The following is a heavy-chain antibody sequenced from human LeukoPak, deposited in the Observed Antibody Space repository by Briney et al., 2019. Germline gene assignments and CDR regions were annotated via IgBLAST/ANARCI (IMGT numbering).Heavy chain of an antibody. V-gene: IGHV3-30*18. Sequence: GGSLRLSCAASGFTFSSYGMHWVRQAPGKGLEWVAVISYDGSNKYYADSVKGRFTISRDNSKNTLYLQMNSLRAEDTAVYYCAKALEYGSGSSLPYYFDYWGQGTLVTVSS. CDR2: ISYDGSNK. J-gene: IGHJ4*02. D-gene: IGHD3-10*01. CDR3: AKALEYGSGSSLPYYFDY. CDR1: GFTFSSYG.